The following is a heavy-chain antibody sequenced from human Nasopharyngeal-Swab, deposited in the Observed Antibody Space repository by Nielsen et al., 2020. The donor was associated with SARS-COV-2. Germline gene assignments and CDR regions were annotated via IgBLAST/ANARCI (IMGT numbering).Heavy chain of an antibody. V-gene: IGHV3-30*02. Sequence: GESLKISCESPRFTLSRYGMHWVRQAPGKGLEWVAFIRYDGGKQDYPGSVKGRFTISRENAKNSLYLQMNSLRAEDTAVYYCARVVPAAIYGYKGAFDIWGQGTMVTVSS. CDR3: ARVVPAAIYGYKGAFDI. J-gene: IGHJ3*02. D-gene: IGHD2-2*02. CDR1: RFTLSRYG. CDR2: IRYDGGKQ.